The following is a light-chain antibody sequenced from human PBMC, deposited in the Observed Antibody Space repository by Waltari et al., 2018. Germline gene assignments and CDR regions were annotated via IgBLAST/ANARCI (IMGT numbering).Light chain of an antibody. CDR3: QHYVRLPAT. CDR1: QSVRGS. Sequence: EIVLTQSPGTLSLSPGERATLSCRASQSVRGSLAWYQQKAGQAPRLLIYGASSRATGIPDSVSGSGSGTDFSLTISRLEPEDFAVYDCQHYVRLPATFGQGTKVEI. V-gene: IGKV3-20*01. CDR2: GAS. J-gene: IGKJ1*01.